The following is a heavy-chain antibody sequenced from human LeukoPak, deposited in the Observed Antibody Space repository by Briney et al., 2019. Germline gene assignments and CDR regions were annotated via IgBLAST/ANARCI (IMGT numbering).Heavy chain of an antibody. CDR1: GFTFSSYA. CDR2: ISGSGGST. D-gene: IGHD2-2*01. V-gene: IGHV3-23*01. Sequence: GGSLRLSCAASGFTFSSYAMTWVRQAPGKGLEWVSGISGSGGSTYYADSVKGRFTISRDNSKNTLYLQMNSLRAEDTAVYYCAYRDQPLSFDYWGQGTLVTVSS. CDR3: AYRDQPLSFDY. J-gene: IGHJ4*02.